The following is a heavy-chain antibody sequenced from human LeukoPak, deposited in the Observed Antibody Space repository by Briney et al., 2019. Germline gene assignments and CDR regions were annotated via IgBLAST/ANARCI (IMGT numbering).Heavy chain of an antibody. CDR2: IYHSGST. V-gene: IGHV4-30-2*01. Sequence: SQTLSLTCAVSGGSISSGGYSWSWIRQPPGKGLEWIGYIYHSGSTYYNPSLKSRVTISVDRSKNQFSLKLSSVTAADTAVYYCARGAPPASGYCSGGSRAFDPWGQGTLVTVSS. J-gene: IGHJ5*02. CDR3: ARGAPPASGYCSGGSRAFDP. CDR1: GGSISSGGYS. D-gene: IGHD2-15*01.